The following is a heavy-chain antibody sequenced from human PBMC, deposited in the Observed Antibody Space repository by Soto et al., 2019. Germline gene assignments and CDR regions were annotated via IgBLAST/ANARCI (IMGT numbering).Heavy chain of an antibody. J-gene: IGHJ3*02. D-gene: IGHD6-13*01. V-gene: IGHV4-34*01. CDR3: ARRYSSAFDI. CDR1: GGSFSGYY. Sequence: PSETLSLTCAVYGGSFSGYYWSWIRQPPGKGLEWIGEINHSGSTDYNPSLKSRVTISVDTSKNQFSLRLSSVTAADTAVYYCARRYSSAFDIWGQGTMVTV. CDR2: INHSGST.